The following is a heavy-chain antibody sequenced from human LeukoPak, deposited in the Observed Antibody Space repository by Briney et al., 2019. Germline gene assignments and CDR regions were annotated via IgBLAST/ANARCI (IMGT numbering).Heavy chain of an antibody. V-gene: IGHV3-7*01. CDR1: GFTFSSYS. D-gene: IGHD6-6*01. CDR3: ARWATSFDL. Sequence: PGGSLRLSCAASGFTFSSYSMNWVRQAPGKGLEWVANIKQDGSDKYFLDSVTGRFTISRDNAKNSLYLQMNSLRVEDTAVYFCARWATSFDLWGQGTLVTVSS. CDR2: IKQDGSDK. J-gene: IGHJ4*02.